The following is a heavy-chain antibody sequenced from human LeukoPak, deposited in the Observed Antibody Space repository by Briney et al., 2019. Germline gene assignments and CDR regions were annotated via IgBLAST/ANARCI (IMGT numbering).Heavy chain of an antibody. J-gene: IGHJ4*02. V-gene: IGHV3-53*01. CDR3: ARKKAGKTFFDY. D-gene: IGHD1-1*01. CDR2: IYSGGST. CDR1: GVTVSSNY. Sequence: PGGSLRLSCAASGVTVSSNYMSWVRQAPGKGLEWVSIIYSGGSTYYADSVKGRFTISRDNSKNTLYLQMNSLRVEDTAIYYCARKKAGKTFFDYWGQGTLVTVSS.